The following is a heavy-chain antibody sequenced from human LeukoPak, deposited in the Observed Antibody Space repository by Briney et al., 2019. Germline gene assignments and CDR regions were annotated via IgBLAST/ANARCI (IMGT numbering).Heavy chain of an antibody. J-gene: IGHJ4*02. CDR2: FDPEDGET. CDR3: AESPGDVWGSYRLY. CDR1: GYTLTELS. V-gene: IGHV1-24*01. D-gene: IGHD3-16*02. Sequence: GASVKVSCKVSGYTLTELSMHWVRQAPGKGPEWMGGFDPEDGETIYAQKFQGRVTMTEDTSTDTAYMELSSLRSEDTAVYYCAESPGDVWGSYRLYWGQGTLVTVSS.